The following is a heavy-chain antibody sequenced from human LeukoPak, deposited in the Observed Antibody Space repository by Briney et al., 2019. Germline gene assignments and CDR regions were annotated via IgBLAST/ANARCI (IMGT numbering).Heavy chain of an antibody. J-gene: IGHJ4*02. V-gene: IGHV1-2*02. Sequence: ASVKVSCKASGYTFTGYYMHWVRQAPGQGLEWMGWINPNSGGTNYAQKFQGRVTMTRDTSISTAYMELSSLRAEDTAVYYCARGYYDSSGYPVSPDYWGQGTLVTVSS. CDR3: ARGYYDSSGYPVSPDY. D-gene: IGHD3-22*01. CDR2: INPNSGGT. CDR1: GYTFTGYY.